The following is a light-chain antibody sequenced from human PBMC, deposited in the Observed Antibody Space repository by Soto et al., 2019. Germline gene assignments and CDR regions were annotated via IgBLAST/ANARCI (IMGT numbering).Light chain of an antibody. CDR3: CSYAGSSIWV. CDR1: NNDVGSYNL. J-gene: IGLJ3*02. V-gene: IGLV2-23*01. Sequence: QSVLTQPASVSGSPGQSITISCTGTNNDVGSYNLVSWYQQHPGQAPKLMIYEGSKRPPGVSDRLSGSKSGNTASLTISGLQAEDEADYYCCSYAGSSIWVFGGGTKLTVL. CDR2: EGS.